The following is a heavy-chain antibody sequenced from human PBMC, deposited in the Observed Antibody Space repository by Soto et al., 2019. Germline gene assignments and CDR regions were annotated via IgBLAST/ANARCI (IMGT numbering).Heavy chain of an antibody. Sequence: GGALRLSCAASGFTFSTYSMNWVRQAPGRGLEWVSSISSSSYYIYYADSVKGRFTISRDNAKNSLFLQMNSLRAEDTAVYYCARERGSCTSSSCFGSPDYWGQGTLVTSPQ. V-gene: IGHV3-21*01. CDR2: ISSSSYYI. D-gene: IGHD2-2*01. CDR1: GFTFSTYS. CDR3: ARERGSCTSSSCFGSPDY. J-gene: IGHJ4*02.